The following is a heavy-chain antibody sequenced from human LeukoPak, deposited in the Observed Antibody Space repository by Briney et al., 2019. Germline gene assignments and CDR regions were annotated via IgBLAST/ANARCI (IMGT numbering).Heavy chain of an antibody. V-gene: IGHV3-23*01. CDR3: AKVDGIAAAGSFHY. CDR1: GFTFSSYA. D-gene: IGHD6-13*01. J-gene: IGHJ4*02. CDR2: ISGSGGST. Sequence: PGGSLRLSCAASGFTFSSYAMSWVRQAPGKGLEGVSAISGSGGSTYYADSVKGRFTISRDNSKNTLYLQMNSLRAEDTAVYCCAKVDGIAAAGSFHYWGQGTLVTVSS.